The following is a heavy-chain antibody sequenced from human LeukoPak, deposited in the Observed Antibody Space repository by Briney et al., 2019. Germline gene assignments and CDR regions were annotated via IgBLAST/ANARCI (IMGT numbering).Heavy chain of an antibody. D-gene: IGHD3-16*02. V-gene: IGHV4-59*08. Sequence: SETLSLTCTVSGGSISSYYWSWIRQPPGKGLEWIGYIYYSGSTNYNPSLKSRVTISVDTSKNQFSLKLSSVTAADTAVYYCARHRRRGGPGGGAIGYWGQGTLVTVSS. CDR1: GGSISSYY. CDR2: IYYSGST. J-gene: IGHJ4*02. CDR3: ARHRRRGGPGGGAIGY.